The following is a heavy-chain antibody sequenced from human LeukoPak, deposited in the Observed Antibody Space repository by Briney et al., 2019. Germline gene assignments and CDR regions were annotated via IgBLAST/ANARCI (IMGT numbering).Heavy chain of an antibody. J-gene: IGHJ4*02. CDR1: GGSISSYY. V-gene: IGHV4-4*07. CDR3: ARGAAYSNYEYFDY. CDR2: IYTSGST. D-gene: IGHD4-11*01. Sequence: PSETLSLTRTVSGGSISSYYWSWIRQPAGKGLEWIGRIYTSGSTNYNPSLKSRVTMSVDTSKNQFSLKLSSVTAADTAVYYCARGAAYSNYEYFDYWGQGTLVTVSS.